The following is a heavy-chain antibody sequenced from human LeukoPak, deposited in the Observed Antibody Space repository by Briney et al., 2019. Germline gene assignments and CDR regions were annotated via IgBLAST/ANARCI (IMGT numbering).Heavy chain of an antibody. V-gene: IGHV3-20*04. Sequence: GGSLRLSCAACGFTFSSYDMHWVRQVPGKGLEWVSGISWNGGSTGYADSVKGRFTISRDNAKNSLYLQMNSLRAEDTALYYCARFSRGRWSYFDYWGQGALVTVSS. J-gene: IGHJ4*02. CDR2: ISWNGGST. D-gene: IGHD2-15*01. CDR3: ARFSRGRWSYFDY. CDR1: GFTFSSYD.